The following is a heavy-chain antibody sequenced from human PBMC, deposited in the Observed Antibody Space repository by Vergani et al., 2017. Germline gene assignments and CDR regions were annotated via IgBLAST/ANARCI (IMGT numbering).Heavy chain of an antibody. D-gene: IGHD4-23*01. CDR3: ARQASYGGNRRYSDY. V-gene: IGHV4-61*02. CDR2: IYTSGST. CDR1: GGSISSGSYY. Sequence: QLQLQESGPGLVKPSETLSLTCTVSGGSISSGSYYWSWIRQPAGKGLEWIGRIYTSGSTNYNPSLKSRVTISVDTSKNQFSLKLSSVTAADTAVYYCARQASYGGNRRYSDYWGQGTLVTVSS. J-gene: IGHJ4*02.